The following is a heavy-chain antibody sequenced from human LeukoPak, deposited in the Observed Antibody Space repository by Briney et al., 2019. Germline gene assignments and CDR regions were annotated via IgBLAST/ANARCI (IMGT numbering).Heavy chain of an antibody. CDR3: ASLISYGPSDY. V-gene: IGHV4-34*01. D-gene: IGHD5-18*01. J-gene: IGHJ4*02. Sequence: SETLSLTCAVYGGSFSGYYWSWIRQPPGKGLEWIGEINHSGSTNYNPSLKSRVTISVDTFKNQFSLKLSSVTAADTAVYYCASLISYGPSDYWGQGTLVTVSS. CDR1: GGSFSGYY. CDR2: INHSGST.